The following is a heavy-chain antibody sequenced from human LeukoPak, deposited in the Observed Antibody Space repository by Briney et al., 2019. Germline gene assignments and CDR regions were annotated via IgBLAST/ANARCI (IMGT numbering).Heavy chain of an antibody. CDR2: IYYSGST. J-gene: IGHJ4*02. Sequence: SETLSLTCTVSGGSISSSSYYWGWIRQPPGKGLEWIGSIYYSGSTYYNPSLKSRVTISVDTSKNQFSLKLSSVTAADTAVYYCARFEIGESFGVHYWGQGTLVTVSS. CDR3: ARFEIGESFGVHY. V-gene: IGHV4-39*01. D-gene: IGHD3-10*01. CDR1: GGSISSSSYY.